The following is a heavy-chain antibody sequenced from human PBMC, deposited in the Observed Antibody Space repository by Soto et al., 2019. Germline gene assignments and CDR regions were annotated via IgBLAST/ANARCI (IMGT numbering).Heavy chain of an antibody. J-gene: IGHJ4*02. D-gene: IGHD2-2*01. Sequence: QVQLVESGGGVVQPGRSLRLSCAASGFTFSPYAMHWVRQAPGKGLEWVAVISYDGNNKNYADSVKGRLAISRDNSRNTLYLQMNSLRAEDTAVYYCARARLDTPALDYWGQGTXVT. V-gene: IGHV3-30*09. CDR1: GFTFSPYA. CDR2: ISYDGNNK. CDR3: ARARLDTPALDY.